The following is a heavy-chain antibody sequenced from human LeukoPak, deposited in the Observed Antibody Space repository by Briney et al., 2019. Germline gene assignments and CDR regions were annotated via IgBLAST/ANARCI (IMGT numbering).Heavy chain of an antibody. V-gene: IGHV5-51*01. CDR1: GSTFNTYW. CDR2: IYPGDSDT. D-gene: IGHD2/OR15-2a*01. J-gene: IGHJ1*01. CDR3: AKMTGYCHNTSYRTAEYFQN. Sequence: GESLKISCDGSGSTFNTYWIGWVRQMPGKGLEWMGIIYPGDSDTRYSPSFQGQVTISADKSISTAYLQWSSLKASDTAIYYCAKMTGYCHNTSYRTAEYFQNWGQGTLVTVSS.